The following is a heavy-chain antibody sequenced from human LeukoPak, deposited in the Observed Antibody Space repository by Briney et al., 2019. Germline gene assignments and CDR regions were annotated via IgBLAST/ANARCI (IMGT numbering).Heavy chain of an antibody. Sequence: PSETLSLTCAVSGGPFSGYFWSWIRQSSGKGLEWIGEIHNSGTTDYNPSLNSRVTISEDTSKNQFYLNLSSVTAADTAVYYCARRYYYNLGSFPFDFWGQGTLVTVSS. J-gene: IGHJ4*02. V-gene: IGHV4-34*01. CDR3: ARRYYYNLGSFPFDF. CDR1: GGPFSGYF. D-gene: IGHD3-10*01. CDR2: IHNSGTT.